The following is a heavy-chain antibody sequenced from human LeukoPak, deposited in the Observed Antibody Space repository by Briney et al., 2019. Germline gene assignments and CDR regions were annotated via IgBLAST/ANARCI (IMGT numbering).Heavy chain of an antibody. J-gene: IGHJ4*02. CDR1: GGSISSYY. CDR2: IYYSGST. CDR3: ARATWADIVATKSEY. D-gene: IGHD5-12*01. Sequence: SETLSLTCTVSGGSISSYYWSWIRQPPGKGLEWIGYIYYSGSTNYNTSLKRRVTISVDASKNQFSLTLSSVTAADTAVYYCARATWADIVATKSEYWGQGTLVTVSS. V-gene: IGHV4-59*01.